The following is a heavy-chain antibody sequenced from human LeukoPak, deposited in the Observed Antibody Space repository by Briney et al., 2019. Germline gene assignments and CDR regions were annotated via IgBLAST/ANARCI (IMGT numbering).Heavy chain of an antibody. CDR3: AKDASPYNWIDFGY. V-gene: IGHV3-9*01. CDR1: GFTFHVYP. CDR2: ICWNSGNI. D-gene: IGHD1-1*01. J-gene: IGHJ4*02. Sequence: PGGSLRLSRAPSGFTFHVYPMHCAPQAPGEGVEWVSGICWNSGNIGYADSVKGRFTISRDNAKNSLYLQKNSLRAEGTALYYWAKDASPYNWIDFGYWGQGTLVTVAS.